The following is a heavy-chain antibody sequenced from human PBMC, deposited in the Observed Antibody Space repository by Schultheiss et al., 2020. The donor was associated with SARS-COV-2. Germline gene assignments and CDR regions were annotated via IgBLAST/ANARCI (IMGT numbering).Heavy chain of an antibody. V-gene: IGHV4-61*10. CDR2: INHSGST. CDR1: GGSISSGDYY. Sequence: SETLSLTCTVSGGSISSGDYYWSWIRQPAGKGLEWIGEINHSGSTNYNPSLKSRVTISVDTSKNQFSLKLSSVTAADTAVYYCARVNTQGLRFGRGVDYWGQGTLVTVSS. D-gene: IGHD5-12*01. CDR3: ARVNTQGLRFGRGVDY. J-gene: IGHJ4*02.